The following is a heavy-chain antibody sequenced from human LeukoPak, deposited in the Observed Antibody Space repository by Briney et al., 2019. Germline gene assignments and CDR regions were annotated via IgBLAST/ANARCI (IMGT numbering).Heavy chain of an antibody. Sequence: SETLSLTCTVSGGSISSYYWSWIRQPAGKGLQWIGRIYTSGSTNYNPSLKSRVTISVDKSKNQFSLKLSSVTAADTAVYYCARGGAYSSSYYYYMDVWGKGTTVTVSS. CDR3: ARGGAYSSSYYYYMDV. J-gene: IGHJ6*03. V-gene: IGHV4-4*07. CDR2: IYTSGST. D-gene: IGHD6-6*01. CDR1: GGSISSYY.